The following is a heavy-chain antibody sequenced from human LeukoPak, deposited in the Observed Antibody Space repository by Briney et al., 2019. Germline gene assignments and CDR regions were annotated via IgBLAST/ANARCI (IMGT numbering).Heavy chain of an antibody. Sequence: SVKVSCKASGDSFRSQGFSWVRQAPGQGLEWMGGIIPVFGAVKHAQKFQGRVTITADESTSTAYMELRSLTSEDTAVYYCAKKEYYDGPALYWGQGTLVTVSS. CDR1: GDSFRSQG. CDR2: IIPVFGAV. CDR3: AKKEYYDGPALY. J-gene: IGHJ4*02. V-gene: IGHV1-69*13. D-gene: IGHD2/OR15-2a*01.